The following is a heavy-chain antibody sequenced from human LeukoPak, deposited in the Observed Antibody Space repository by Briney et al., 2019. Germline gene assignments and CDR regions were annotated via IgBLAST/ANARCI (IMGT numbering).Heavy chain of an antibody. J-gene: IGHJ5*02. CDR3: VRYSSGRGCFDP. Sequence: SETLSLTCTVSGGPISSTSSYWGCIRQPPGKGLEWIESMYDSGNTYYNPSLKSRVTISIDTSKNQFSLKLSSVTAADTAAYYCVRYSSGRGCFDPWGQGTLVTVSS. CDR2: MYDSGNT. CDR1: GGPISSTSSY. V-gene: IGHV4-39*07. D-gene: IGHD6-19*01.